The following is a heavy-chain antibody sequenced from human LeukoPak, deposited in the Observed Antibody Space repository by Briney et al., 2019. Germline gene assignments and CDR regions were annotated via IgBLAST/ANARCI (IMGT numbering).Heavy chain of an antibody. V-gene: IGHV3-74*01. Sequence: GGSLRLSCAASGLTFSSYWMHWVRQAPGKGLGWVSLITSDGSSTTYADSVEGRFTISRDNAKNTLYLQMNSLRAEDTAVYYCARGTSGGSYDYWDQGTLVTVSS. D-gene: IGHD1-26*01. J-gene: IGHJ4*02. CDR1: GLTFSSYW. CDR2: ITSDGSST. CDR3: ARGTSGGSYDY.